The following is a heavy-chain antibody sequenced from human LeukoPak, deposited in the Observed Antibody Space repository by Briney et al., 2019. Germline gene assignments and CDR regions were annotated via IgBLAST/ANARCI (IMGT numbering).Heavy chain of an antibody. CDR2: LSGSGYNT. J-gene: IGHJ4*02. V-gene: IGHV3-23*01. CDR1: GFTFSSHA. D-gene: IGHD3-10*01. Sequence: GGSLRLSCAASGFTFSSHALSWVRQAPGKGLEWVSSLSGSGYNTYYADSVKGRFTISRDNSKNTLYLQMNSLRAEDTAVYYCAKIRRLITMVRGDFDYWGQGTLVTVSS. CDR3: AKIRRLITMVRGDFDY.